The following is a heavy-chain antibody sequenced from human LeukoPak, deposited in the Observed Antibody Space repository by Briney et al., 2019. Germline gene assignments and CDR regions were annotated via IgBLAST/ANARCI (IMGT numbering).Heavy chain of an antibody. CDR1: GFTFSRYG. V-gene: IGHV3-33*01. Sequence: PGGSLRLSCAASGFTFSRYGFHWVRQAPGKGREWVAVIWSDGSYKYYADSVKGRFTISRDDSRNTLYLQMNSLRAEDTAVYYCARDFSLQLFDYWGQGTLVTVFS. CDR2: IWSDGSYK. J-gene: IGHJ4*02. CDR3: ARDFSLQLFDY. D-gene: IGHD5-24*01.